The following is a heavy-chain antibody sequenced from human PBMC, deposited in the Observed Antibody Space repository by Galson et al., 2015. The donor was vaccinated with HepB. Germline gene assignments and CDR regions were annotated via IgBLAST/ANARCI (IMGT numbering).Heavy chain of an antibody. Sequence: SETLSLTCTVSGGSISSYYWSWIRQPPGKGLEWIGYIYYSGSTNYNPSLKSRVTISVDTSKNQFSLKLSSVTAADTAVYYCAREAPSADSSGYQGAFDIWGQGTMVTVSS. CDR3: AREAPSADSSGYQGAFDI. V-gene: IGHV4-59*01. D-gene: IGHD3-22*01. J-gene: IGHJ3*02. CDR1: GGSISSYY. CDR2: IYYSGST.